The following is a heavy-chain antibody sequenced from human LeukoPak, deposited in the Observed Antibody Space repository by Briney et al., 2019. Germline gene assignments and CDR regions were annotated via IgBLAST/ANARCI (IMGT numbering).Heavy chain of an antibody. J-gene: IGHJ5*02. CDR2: INPNSGGT. V-gene: IGHV1-2*02. CDR1: GYTFTGYY. Sequence: ASVKVSCKASGYTFTGYYMHWVRQAPGQGLEWMGWINPNSGGTNYAQKFQGRVTMTRDTSISTAYMELSRLRSDDTAVYYCAREGDPSSTSWRSWFDPWGQGTLVTVSS. CDR3: AREGDPSSTSWRSWFDP. D-gene: IGHD2-2*01.